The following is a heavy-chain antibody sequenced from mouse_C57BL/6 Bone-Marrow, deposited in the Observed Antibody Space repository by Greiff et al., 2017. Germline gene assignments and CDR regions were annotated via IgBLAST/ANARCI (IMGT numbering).Heavy chain of an antibody. CDR2: IDPSDSYT. J-gene: IGHJ3*01. CDR1: GYTFTSYW. D-gene: IGHD3-2*02. V-gene: IGHV1-50*01. CDR3: ARDGSGYPY. Sequence: QVQLKQPGAELVKPGASVKLSCKASGYTFTSYWMQWVKQRPGQGLEWIGEIDPSDSYTNYNQKFKGKATLTVDTSSSTAYMQLSRLTSEDSAVYYCARDGSGYPYWGQGTLVTVSA.